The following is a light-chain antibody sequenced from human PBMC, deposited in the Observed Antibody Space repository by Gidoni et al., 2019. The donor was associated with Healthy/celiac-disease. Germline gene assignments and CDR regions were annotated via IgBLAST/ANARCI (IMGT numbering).Light chain of an antibody. CDR2: EGS. CDR1: SSDVGSYNL. V-gene: IGLV2-23*01. J-gene: IGLJ1*01. Sequence: QSALTQPASDSGSPGQSITISCTGTSSDVGSYNLVSWYQQHPGKAPKLMIYEGSKRPSVVSNRFSGSKSGNTASLTISGLQAEDEADYYCCSYAGSSSYVFGTGTKVTVL. CDR3: CSYAGSSSYV.